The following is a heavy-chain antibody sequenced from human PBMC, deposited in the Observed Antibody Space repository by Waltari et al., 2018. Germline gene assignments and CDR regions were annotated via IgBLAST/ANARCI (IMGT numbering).Heavy chain of an antibody. CDR1: GFTFRSHW. V-gene: IGHV3-74*03. D-gene: IGHD3-10*01. Sequence: EVQVVESGGGLVQPGGSLRLSCVASGFTFRSHWMHWVRQVSGKGLDGVSRITTEETNTAYADAVKGRFTVSRDNAKNTVYLQMTSVRAEDTGIYYCARDRGTATPLDPWGQGTVVTVSS. CDR3: ARDRGTATPLDP. CDR2: ITTEETNT. J-gene: IGHJ5*02.